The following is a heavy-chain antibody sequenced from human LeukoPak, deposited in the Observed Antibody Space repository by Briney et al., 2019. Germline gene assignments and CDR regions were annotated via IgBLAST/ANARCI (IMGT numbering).Heavy chain of an antibody. Sequence: ASVKVSCTTSGYTFTNYGISWVRQAPGQGLEWMGWVSTSNPHTNYAPKFRGRVIMTIDTSTTTAYLEMRSLPSDDTAVYYCARDRFLWGLGNWFDLWGQGTLVTVTS. CDR3: ARDRFLWGLGNWFDL. D-gene: IGHD3-3*01. CDR2: VSTSNPHT. V-gene: IGHV1-18*01. CDR1: GYTFTNYG. J-gene: IGHJ5*02.